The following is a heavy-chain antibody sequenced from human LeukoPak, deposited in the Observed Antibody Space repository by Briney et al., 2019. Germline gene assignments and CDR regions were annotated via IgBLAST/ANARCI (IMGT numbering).Heavy chain of an antibody. Sequence: GGSLRLSCAASGFTFSSYSMNWVRQAPGRGLEWVSLIHSDGSTYYGDSVKGRFTISRDNSKNTLFLQVDTLRVEDTATYYCAKDRSLGRLVHDAFDVWGQGTKVVVSS. D-gene: IGHD3-16*01. CDR2: IHSDGST. V-gene: IGHV3-23*03. CDR3: AKDRSLGRLVHDAFDV. J-gene: IGHJ3*01. CDR1: GFTFSSYS.